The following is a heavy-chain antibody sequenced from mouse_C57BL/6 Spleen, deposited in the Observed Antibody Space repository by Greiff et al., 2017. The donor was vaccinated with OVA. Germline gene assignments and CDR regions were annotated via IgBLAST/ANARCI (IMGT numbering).Heavy chain of an antibody. CDR1: GYAFSSSW. V-gene: IGHV1-82*01. D-gene: IGHD2-1*01. J-gene: IGHJ4*01. CDR3: AREGKRAMDY. CDR2: IYPGDGDT. Sequence: LVESGPELVKPGASVKISCKASGYAFSSSWMNWVKQRPGKGLEWIGRIYPGDGDTNYNGKFKGKATLTADKSSSTAYMQLSSLTSEDSAVYFCAREGKRAMDYWGQGTSVTVSS.